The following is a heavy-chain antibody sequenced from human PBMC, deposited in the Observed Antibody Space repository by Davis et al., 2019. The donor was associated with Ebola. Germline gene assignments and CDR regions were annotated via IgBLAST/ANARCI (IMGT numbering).Heavy chain of an antibody. V-gene: IGHV4-39*01. D-gene: IGHD6-19*01. CDR2: IYYSGST. Sequence: MPSETLSLTCSVSGGSISSDDFYWGWIRQPPGKGLEWIGSIYYSGSTYYNPSLKSRVTISVDTSKNQFSLKLSSVTAADTAVYYCARQARLSLDYWGQGTLVTVSS. J-gene: IGHJ4*02. CDR1: GGSISSDDFY. CDR3: ARQARLSLDY.